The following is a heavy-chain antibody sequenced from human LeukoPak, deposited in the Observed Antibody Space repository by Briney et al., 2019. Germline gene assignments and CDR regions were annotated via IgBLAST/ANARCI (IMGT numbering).Heavy chain of an antibody. Sequence: SVKVSCKASGGTFSSYAISWVRQAPGQGLEWMGRIIPIFGIANYAQKFQGRVTITADKSTSTAYVELSSLRSEDTAVYYCARYSGRDGYNLNYYYYYGMDVWGQGTTVTVSS. V-gene: IGHV1-69*04. CDR2: IIPIFGIA. D-gene: IGHD5-24*01. J-gene: IGHJ6*02. CDR1: GGTFSSYA. CDR3: ARYSGRDGYNLNYYYYYGMDV.